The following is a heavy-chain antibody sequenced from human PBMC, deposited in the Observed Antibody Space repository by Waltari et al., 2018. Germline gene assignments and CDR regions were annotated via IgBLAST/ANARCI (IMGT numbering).Heavy chain of an antibody. V-gene: IGHV4-34*01. J-gene: IGHJ2*01. Sequence: QVQLQQWGAGLLKPSETLSLPCAVYGGSFSGYYWSWIRQPPGKGLEWIGEINHSGSTNYNPSLKSRVTISVDTSKNQFSLKLSSVTAADTAVYYCARGARTSYYGSGSAPLRFDLWGRGTLVTVSS. D-gene: IGHD3-10*01. CDR2: INHSGST. CDR1: GGSFSGYY. CDR3: ARGARTSYYGSGSAPLRFDL.